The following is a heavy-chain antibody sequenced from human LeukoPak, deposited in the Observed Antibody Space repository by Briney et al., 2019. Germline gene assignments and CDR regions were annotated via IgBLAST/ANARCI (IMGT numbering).Heavy chain of an antibody. V-gene: IGHV3-15*01. CDR1: GFTFSNAW. J-gene: IGHJ4*02. D-gene: IGHD3-16*02. CDR2: IKSKTDGGTT. CDR3: TTDDYVWGSYRPDYYFDY. Sequence: GGSLRLSCAASGFTFSNAWMSWVRQAPGKGLEWVGRIKSKTDGGTTDYAAPVKGRFTISRDDSKNTLYLQMNSLKTEDTAVYYCTTDDYVWGSYRPDYYFDYWGQGTLVTVSS.